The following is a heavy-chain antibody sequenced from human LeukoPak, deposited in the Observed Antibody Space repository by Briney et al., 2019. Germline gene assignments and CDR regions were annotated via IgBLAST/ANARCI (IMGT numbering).Heavy chain of an antibody. J-gene: IGHJ3*02. V-gene: IGHV4-61*02. D-gene: IGHD5-24*01. CDR1: GGSISSSSYY. CDR2: IYTYGTT. CDR3: ARGQDGSNAYDI. Sequence: SETLSLTCTVSGGSISSSSYYWSWIRQPAGKGLEWIGRIYTYGTTNYNPSLKSRVTISLDTSKNQFSLKLSSVTAADTAVYYCARGQDGSNAYDIWGQGTMVTVSS.